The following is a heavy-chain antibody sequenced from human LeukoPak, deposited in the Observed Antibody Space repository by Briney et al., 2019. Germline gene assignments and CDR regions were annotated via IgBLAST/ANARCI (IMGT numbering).Heavy chain of an antibody. V-gene: IGHV3-30*04. Sequence: GRSLRLSCAASGFTFSSYAMHWVRQAPGKGLEWVAVISYDGSNKYYADSVKGRFTISRDNSKNTLYLQMNSLRAEDTAVYYCARGPIYVYVWGRYLYADIYFAYGGQGPLSPSP. CDR3: ARGPIYVYVWGRYLYADIYFAY. CDR2: ISYDGSNK. CDR1: GFTFSSYA. D-gene: IGHD3-16*02. J-gene: IGHJ4*02.